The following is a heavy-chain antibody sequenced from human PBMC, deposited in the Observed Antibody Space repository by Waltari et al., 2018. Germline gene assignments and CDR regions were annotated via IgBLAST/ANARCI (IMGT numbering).Heavy chain of an antibody. V-gene: IGHV4-4*02. CDR3: ARDRGRGLYLDT. Sequence: QLQLQESGPGLVKPSGTLSLICAVSGDSMSNNWWSWVRQSPGNGLEWIGQVLGSGRTNYNPSFASRVTFSLDTSTYQFALKMTSATAADTALYYCARDRGRGLYLDTWGQGILVTVSP. J-gene: IGHJ4*02. D-gene: IGHD2-15*01. CDR2: VLGSGRT. CDR1: GDSMSNNW.